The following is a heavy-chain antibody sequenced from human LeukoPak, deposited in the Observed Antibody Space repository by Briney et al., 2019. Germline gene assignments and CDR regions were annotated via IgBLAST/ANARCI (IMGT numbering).Heavy chain of an antibody. Sequence: ASVEVSCKASGYTFTGYYMHWVRQAPGQGLEWMGRINPNSGGTNYAQKFQGRVTMTRDTSISTAYMELSRLRSDDTAVYYCARDLYGGNSHYYYMDVWGKGTTVTVSS. D-gene: IGHD4-23*01. CDR3: ARDLYGGNSHYYYMDV. J-gene: IGHJ6*03. V-gene: IGHV1-2*06. CDR2: INPNSGGT. CDR1: GYTFTGYY.